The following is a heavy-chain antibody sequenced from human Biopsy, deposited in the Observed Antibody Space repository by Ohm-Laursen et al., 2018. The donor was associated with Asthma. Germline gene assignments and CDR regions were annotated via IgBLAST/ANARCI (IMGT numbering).Heavy chain of an antibody. Sequence: SVTLSLTCTGSAVPIRSYYWTRIRQPPGKEREWIGNIHYSGSTYSNPSLKSRVTISVDTSKKQIFLRLSSVTAADTAVYYCAGFCSGGNCPDHWGQGTLVTVSS. CDR1: AVPIRSYY. CDR2: IHYSGST. J-gene: IGHJ4*02. D-gene: IGHD2-15*01. CDR3: AGFCSGGNCPDH. V-gene: IGHV4-59*07.